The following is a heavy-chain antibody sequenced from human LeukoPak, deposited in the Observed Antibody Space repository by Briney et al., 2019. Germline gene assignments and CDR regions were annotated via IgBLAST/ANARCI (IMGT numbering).Heavy chain of an antibody. J-gene: IGHJ4*02. V-gene: IGHV1-18*01. Sequence: ASVTVSCKASGYTFTSYGISWVRQAPGQGREGMGWISAYNGNTNYAQKPQGRVTMTRDTSTSTAYMELRSLRSDDTAVYYCARGPGSRPEWFGELDGWGQGTLVTVSS. CDR2: ISAYNGNT. CDR3: ARGPGSRPEWFGELDG. D-gene: IGHD3-10*01. CDR1: GYTFTSYG.